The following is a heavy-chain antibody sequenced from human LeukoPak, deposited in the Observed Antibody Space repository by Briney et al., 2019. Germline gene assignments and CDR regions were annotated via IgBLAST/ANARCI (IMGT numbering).Heavy chain of an antibody. Sequence: GASVKISCKASGYTFTTYYIHWVRQAPGQGLEWMGVINPSGGGTSYAPKFRDRVTMTRDTSTTTVYMELSSRRSEDTAVYYCARGGVLVTRPSHFWGHGTLVTVSS. CDR2: INPSGGGT. CDR3: ARGGVLVTRPSHF. CDR1: GYTFTTYY. J-gene: IGHJ1*01. V-gene: IGHV1-46*01. D-gene: IGHD4-17*01.